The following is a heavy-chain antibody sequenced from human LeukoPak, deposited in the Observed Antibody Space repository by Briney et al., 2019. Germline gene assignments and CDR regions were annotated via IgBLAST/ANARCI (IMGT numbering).Heavy chain of an antibody. V-gene: IGHV7-4-1*02. Sequence: ASVKVSCKASGYTFTSSAMNWVRQAPGQGLEWMGWINTNTGNPTYAQGFTGRFVFSLDTSVTTAYLQISSLRAEDTAVYYCARVIKYSFSVGCFDPWGQGTQVTVSS. CDR3: ARVIKYSFSVGCFDP. CDR1: GYTFTSSA. CDR2: INTNTGNP. D-gene: IGHD3-16*01. J-gene: IGHJ5*02.